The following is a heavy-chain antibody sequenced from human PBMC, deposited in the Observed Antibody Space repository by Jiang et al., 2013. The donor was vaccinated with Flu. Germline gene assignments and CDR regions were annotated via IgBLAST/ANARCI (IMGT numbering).Heavy chain of an antibody. CDR3: ARAGTHDYYYYYYMDV. J-gene: IGHJ6*03. CDR2: IIPMFGTT. Sequence: SSVKVSCKASGGTFRNYAITWVRQAPGQGLEWMGGIIPMFGTTNYAQKFQGRVTITADESTSTAYMELSSLRSEDTAVYYCARAGTHDYYYYYYMDVWGKGTTVTVSS. V-gene: IGHV1-69*01. CDR1: GGTFRNYA.